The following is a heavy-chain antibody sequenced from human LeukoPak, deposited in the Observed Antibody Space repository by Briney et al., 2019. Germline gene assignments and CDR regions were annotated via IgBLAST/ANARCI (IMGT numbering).Heavy chain of an antibody. V-gene: IGHV3-23*01. Sequence: GGSLRLSCAASGFTFSDYYMSWIRQAPGKGLEWVSAISGSGGSTYYADSVKGRFTISRDNSKNTLYLQMNSLRAEDTAVYYCARGRWGSYRPIDYWGQGTLVTVSS. CDR3: ARGRWGSYRPIDY. D-gene: IGHD3-16*02. CDR2: ISGSGGST. J-gene: IGHJ4*02. CDR1: GFTFSDYY.